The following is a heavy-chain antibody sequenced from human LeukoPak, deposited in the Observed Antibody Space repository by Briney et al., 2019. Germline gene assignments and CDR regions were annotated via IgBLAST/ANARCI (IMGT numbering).Heavy chain of an antibody. Sequence: SQTLSLTCTVSGGSISSGDHYWSWIRQPPGKGLEWIGYIYFSGSTYYNPSLKSRVTISVDTSKSQFSLKLSSVTAADTAIYYCASYCSGTSGHGPFDSWGPRTLVTVSS. V-gene: IGHV4-30-4*01. J-gene: IGHJ4*02. CDR1: GGSISSGDHY. D-gene: IGHD2-2*01. CDR3: ASYCSGTSGHGPFDS. CDR2: IYFSGST.